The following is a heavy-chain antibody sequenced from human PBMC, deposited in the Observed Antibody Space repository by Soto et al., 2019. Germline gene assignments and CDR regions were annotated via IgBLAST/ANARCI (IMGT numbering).Heavy chain of an antibody. CDR1: GFTFSSYA. J-gene: IGHJ4*02. V-gene: IGHV3-23*01. Sequence: GGSLRLSCAASGFTFSSYAMSWVRQAPGKGLEWVSGIGGSGGSTNYADSVKGRFTISRDNSKNTLYLQMNSLRAEDTAVYFCAKDLAYDILTGYWFEYWGPGT. CDR2: IGGSGGST. D-gene: IGHD3-9*01. CDR3: AKDLAYDILTGYWFEY.